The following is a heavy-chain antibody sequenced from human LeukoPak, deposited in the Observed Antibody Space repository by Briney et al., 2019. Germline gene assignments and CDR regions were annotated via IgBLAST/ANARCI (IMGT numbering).Heavy chain of an antibody. V-gene: IGHV3-30*18. CDR1: GFTFSTFG. J-gene: IGHJ4*02. CDR3: AKELWFGTFDY. D-gene: IGHD3-10*01. CDR2: ISYDGNSK. Sequence: GRSQRLSCAASGFTFSTFGMHWVRQAPGRGLEWVAVISYDGNSKFYADSVKGRFTISRDNSKNTVFLQMNSLRAEDTAVYYCAKELWFGTFDYWGQGTLVTVSS.